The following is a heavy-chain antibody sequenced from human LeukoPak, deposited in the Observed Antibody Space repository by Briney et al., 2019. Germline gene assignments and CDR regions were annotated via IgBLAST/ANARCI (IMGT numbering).Heavy chain of an antibody. J-gene: IGHJ2*01. CDR2: ISYDGTSK. D-gene: IGHD5-18*01. CDR1: GFTFSSYA. CDR3: ASSAAMVESWYFDL. Sequence: QPGRSLRLSCAASGFTFSSYAMHWARQAPGKGLEWVAVISYDGTSKYYADSVKGRFTISRDNSKNTLYLQMNSLRAEDTAVYYCASSAAMVESWYFDLWGRGTLVTVSS. V-gene: IGHV3-30-3*01.